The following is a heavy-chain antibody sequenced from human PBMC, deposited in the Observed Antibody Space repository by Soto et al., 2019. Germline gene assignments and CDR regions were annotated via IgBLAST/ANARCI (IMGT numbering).Heavy chain of an antibody. CDR3: ARALVAGAAAPGY. Sequence: SVKVSCKASGYTFTGYYMHWVRQAPGQGLEWMGWINPNSGGTNYAQKFQGWVTMTRDTPISTAYMELSRLRSDDTAVYYCARALVAGAAAPGYWGQGTLVTVSS. CDR1: GYTFTGYY. J-gene: IGHJ4*02. CDR2: INPNSGGT. D-gene: IGHD2-21*01. V-gene: IGHV1-2*04.